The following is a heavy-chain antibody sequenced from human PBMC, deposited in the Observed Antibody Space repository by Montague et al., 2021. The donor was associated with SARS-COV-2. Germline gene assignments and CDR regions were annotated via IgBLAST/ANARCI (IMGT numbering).Heavy chain of an antibody. V-gene: IGHV2-70*01. CDR3: ARRRYGSGSYYLDY. Sequence: PALVKPTQTLTLTCTFSGFSLSTSGMCVSWIRQPPGKALEWLALIDWDDDKYYSTSLKTRLTISKDTSKNQAVLTMTNMDPVDTATYYCARRRYGSGSYYLDYWGQGTLVTVSS. D-gene: IGHD3-10*01. J-gene: IGHJ4*02. CDR2: IDWDDDK. CDR1: GFSLSTSGMC.